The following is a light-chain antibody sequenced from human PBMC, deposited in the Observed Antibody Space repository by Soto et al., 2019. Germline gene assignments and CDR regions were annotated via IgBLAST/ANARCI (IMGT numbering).Light chain of an antibody. Sequence: DIQMTQSPSTLSASIGDRVTITCRASQTISTWLAWYQQNAGKAPNLLIYKASSLNSGVQPRFSGSGSGTEFTLTISSLQPDDFATYYCQQYRDYPWTFGQGTKVKIK. V-gene: IGKV1-5*03. CDR2: KAS. CDR3: QQYRDYPWT. CDR1: QTISTW. J-gene: IGKJ1*01.